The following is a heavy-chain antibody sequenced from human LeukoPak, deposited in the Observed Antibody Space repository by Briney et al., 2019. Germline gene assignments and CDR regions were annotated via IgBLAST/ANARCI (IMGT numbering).Heavy chain of an antibody. CDR2: INHSGST. Sequence: PSETLSLTCAVYGGSFGGYYWSWIRQPPGKGLEWIGEINHSGSTNYNPSLKSRVTISVDTSKNQFSLKLSSVTAADTAVYYCASIVAAAGPRNYWGQGTLVTVSS. J-gene: IGHJ4*02. CDR1: GGSFGGYY. CDR3: ASIVAAAGPRNY. D-gene: IGHD6-13*01. V-gene: IGHV4-34*01.